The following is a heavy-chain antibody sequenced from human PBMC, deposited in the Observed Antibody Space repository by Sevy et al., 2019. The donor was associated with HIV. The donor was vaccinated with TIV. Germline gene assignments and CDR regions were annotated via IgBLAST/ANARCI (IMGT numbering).Heavy chain of an antibody. CDR1: GYIFTSYV. CDR2: ISADNDNT. V-gene: IGHV1-18*01. Sequence: ASVKVSCKASGYIFTSYVINWVRQAPGQGLEWMGRISADNDNTNYAQKLQGRVTMTTDTSTSTAYRELRSLRSDDTAVYYCAREEGIAAGGSFDYWGQGTLVTVSS. D-gene: IGHD6-13*01. J-gene: IGHJ4*02. CDR3: AREEGIAAGGSFDY.